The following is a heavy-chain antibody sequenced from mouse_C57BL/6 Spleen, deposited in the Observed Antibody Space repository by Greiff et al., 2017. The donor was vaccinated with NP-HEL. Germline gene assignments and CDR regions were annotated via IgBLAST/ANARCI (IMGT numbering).Heavy chain of an antibody. CDR3: ARGYYGSSYPWYFDY. CDR2: IYPGDGDT. D-gene: IGHD1-1*01. Sequence: VQLQESGAELVKPGASVKISCKASGYAFSSYWMNWVKQRPGKGLEWIGQIYPGDGDTNYNGKFKGKATLTADKSSSTAYMHLSSLTSEDSAVYCCARGYYGSSYPWYFDYWGQGTTLTVSS. J-gene: IGHJ2*01. CDR1: GYAFSSYW. V-gene: IGHV1-80*01.